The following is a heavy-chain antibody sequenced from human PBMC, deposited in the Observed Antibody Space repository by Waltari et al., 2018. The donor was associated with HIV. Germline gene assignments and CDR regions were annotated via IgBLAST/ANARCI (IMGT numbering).Heavy chain of an antibody. J-gene: IGHJ2*01. V-gene: IGHV4-31*03. Sequence: QVQLQASGPGLVQPSQTLSPTCTVCGGSLGSVGYYWPLLRQHPWKGLEWIVYIYYSGSTYYNPSLKSRVTISVDTSKNQFSLKLSSVTAADTAVYYCARVRGGEESDFDLWGRGTLVTVSS. CDR2: IYYSGST. D-gene: IGHD2-21*01. CDR3: ARVRGGEESDFDL. CDR1: GGSLGSVGYY.